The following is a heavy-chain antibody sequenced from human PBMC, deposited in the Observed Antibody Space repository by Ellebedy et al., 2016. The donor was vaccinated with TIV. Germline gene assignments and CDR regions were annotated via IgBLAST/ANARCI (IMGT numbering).Heavy chain of an antibody. J-gene: IGHJ3*02. CDR3: ATKGGGDGI. Sequence: GGSLRLXCAASGFTFSNYWMSWVRQAPGKGLEWVANIKEDGSEKYYMDSVKGRFTISRDNAKNSLYLQMSSLRADDSAVYYCATKGGGDGIWGQGTMVTVSS. CDR2: IKEDGSEK. CDR1: GFTFSNYW. V-gene: IGHV3-7*01. D-gene: IGHD2-21*02.